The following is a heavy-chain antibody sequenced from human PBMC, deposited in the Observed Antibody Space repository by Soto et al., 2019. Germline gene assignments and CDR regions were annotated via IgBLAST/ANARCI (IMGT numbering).Heavy chain of an antibody. CDR1: GGSISSYY. V-gene: IGHV4-59*01. J-gene: IGHJ4*02. CDR2: IYYRGST. D-gene: IGHD6-6*01. Sequence: PSETLSLTCTVSGGSISSYYWSWIRQPPGKGLVWIGYIYYRGSTNYNPSLKSRVTISVDTSKNQFSLKLSSVTAADTAVYYCARIKGSYSSSSSFDYWGQGTLVTVS. CDR3: ARIKGSYSSSSSFDY.